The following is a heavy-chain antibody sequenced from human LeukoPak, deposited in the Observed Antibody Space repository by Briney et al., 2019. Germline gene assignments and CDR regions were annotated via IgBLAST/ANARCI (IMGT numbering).Heavy chain of an antibody. CDR2: IYTSGST. CDR1: GGSISSGSYY. Sequence: SETLSLTCTVSGGSISSGSYYWSWIRQPAGKGLEWIGRIYTSGSTNYNPSLKSRVTISVDTSKNQFSLKLSSVTAADTAVYYCALMPYSYVHFDYWGQGTLVTVSS. D-gene: IGHD5-18*01. V-gene: IGHV4-61*02. J-gene: IGHJ4*02. CDR3: ALMPYSYVHFDY.